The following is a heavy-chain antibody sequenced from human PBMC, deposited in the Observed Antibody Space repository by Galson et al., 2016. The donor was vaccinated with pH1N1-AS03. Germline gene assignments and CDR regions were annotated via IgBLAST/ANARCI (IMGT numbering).Heavy chain of an antibody. D-gene: IGHD3/OR15-3a*01. CDR2: ISWNSNKI. J-gene: IGHJ3*02. CDR1: GFRFDDYA. Sequence: SLRLSCAVSGFRFDDYAMHWVRQAPGKGLEWVSSISWNSNKIDYADSVKGRFTISRDSAKNSPNLQMNSLRAEEPVLYYCIKGGAASSDFLDIWGQGTMVTVSS. V-gene: IGHV3-9*01. CDR3: IKGGAASSDFLDI.